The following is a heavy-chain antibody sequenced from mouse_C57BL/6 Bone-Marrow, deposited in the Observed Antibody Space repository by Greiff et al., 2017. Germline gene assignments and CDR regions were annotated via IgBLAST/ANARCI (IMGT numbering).Heavy chain of an antibody. J-gene: IGHJ3*01. CDR3: ARWRYFGSRP. D-gene: IGHD1-1*01. Sequence: VQLHQPGAEPVKPGASVKLSCKASGYTFTSYWMPWVKQRPGQGLEWIGMIHPNSGSTNYNEKFKSKATLTVDKSSSTAYMQLSSLTAEDSAVYYCARWRYFGSRPWGHGALVSVSA. CDR1: GYTFTSYW. V-gene: IGHV1-64*01. CDR2: IHPNSGST.